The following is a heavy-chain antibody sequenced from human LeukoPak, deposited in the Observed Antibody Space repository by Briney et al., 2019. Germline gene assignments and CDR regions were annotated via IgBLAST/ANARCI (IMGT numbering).Heavy chain of an antibody. J-gene: IGHJ4*02. Sequence: GGSLRLSCAASGFTFSSYAMHWVRRAPGKGLEYVSAISSNGGSTYYANSVKGRFTISRDNSKNTLYLQMGSLRAEDTAVYYCARRRDFIDYWGQGTLVTVSS. CDR3: ARRRDFIDY. V-gene: IGHV3-64*01. CDR1: GFTFSSYA. D-gene: IGHD3/OR15-3a*01. CDR2: ISSNGGST.